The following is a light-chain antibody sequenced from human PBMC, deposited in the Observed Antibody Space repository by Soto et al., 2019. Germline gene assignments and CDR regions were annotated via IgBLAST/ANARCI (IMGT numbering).Light chain of an antibody. CDR1: QSVSTY. CDR3: QKYNNWPLT. CDR2: GAS. J-gene: IGKJ4*01. V-gene: IGKV3-15*01. Sequence: EIVMTQSPATLSVSPGERATLSCRASQSVSTYLAWYQQKPGQAPRLLIYGASTRATGIPARISGSGSGTEFTPTISSLQSEDFAVYYCQKYNNWPLTFGGGTKVEIK.